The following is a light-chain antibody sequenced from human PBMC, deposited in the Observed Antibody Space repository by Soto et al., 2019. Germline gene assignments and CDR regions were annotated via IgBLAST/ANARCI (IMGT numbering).Light chain of an antibody. CDR1: QSVSGN. CDR2: GAS. CDR3: QQYNTWPPWT. Sequence: EIVMTQSPATLSVSPGERATLSCRASQSVSGNLAWYQQKPGQAPRLLIYGASTRATGIPARFSGSGSGTEFTLTLSSLQSEDFAVYYCQQYNTWPPWTFGQGTKVEIK. J-gene: IGKJ1*01. V-gene: IGKV3-15*01.